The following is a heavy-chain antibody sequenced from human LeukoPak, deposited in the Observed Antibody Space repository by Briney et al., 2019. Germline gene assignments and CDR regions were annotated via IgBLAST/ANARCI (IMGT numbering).Heavy chain of an antibody. CDR3: AKRGATSTSPLDY. CDR1: GFTFSTYA. D-gene: IGHD3-10*01. Sequence: GGSLRLSCAASGFTFSTYAMIWFRQAPGKGLEWVSSITDTGGDKYYADSVKGRFTVSRDNSKNTLYLQMSSLRAEDTAVYYCAKRGATSTSPLDYWGQGALVTVSS. V-gene: IGHV3-23*01. CDR2: ITDTGGDK. J-gene: IGHJ4*02.